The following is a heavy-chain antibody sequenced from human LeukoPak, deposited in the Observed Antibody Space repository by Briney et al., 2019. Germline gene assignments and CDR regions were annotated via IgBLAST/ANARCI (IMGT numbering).Heavy chain of an antibody. CDR1: GGSINSYY. Sequence: SETLSLTCTVSGGSINSYYWSWIRQPPGKGLEWIGYIYYSGSTKYNPSLKSRVTISVDTSKNQFSLKLSSVTAADTAVYYCARGRRITMVRGVIGREYYFDYWGQGTLVTVSS. V-gene: IGHV4-59*01. CDR2: IYYSGST. CDR3: ARGRRITMVRGVIGREYYFDY. J-gene: IGHJ4*02. D-gene: IGHD3-10*01.